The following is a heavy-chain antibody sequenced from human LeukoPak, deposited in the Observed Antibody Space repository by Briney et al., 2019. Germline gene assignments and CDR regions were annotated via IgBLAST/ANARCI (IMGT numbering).Heavy chain of an antibody. CDR1: GFTFRRYW. CDR2: IKEDGGAK. D-gene: IGHD5-12*01. Sequence: GGSLILSCAASGFTFRRYWMTWVRQAPGKGLEWVANIKEDGGAKNYVDSVKGRFTISRDNAENSLYLQMNSLRAEDTAVYYCARGGSSTGLWGQGTLVSVSS. CDR3: ARGGSSTGL. J-gene: IGHJ4*02. V-gene: IGHV3-7*01.